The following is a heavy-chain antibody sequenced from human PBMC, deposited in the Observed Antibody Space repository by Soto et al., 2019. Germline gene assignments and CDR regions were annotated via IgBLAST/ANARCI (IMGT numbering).Heavy chain of an antibody. CDR3: ARGWFGPDV. D-gene: IGHD3-10*01. J-gene: IGHJ6*04. Sequence: EVQLVESGGGLVQPGGSLRLSCAASGFTLSGRSMHWVRQAPGKGLVWVSGIDNAGTDSTYADSVNGRFTSSRDNAKNMLYLQMNILRVEDTAVYYCARGWFGPDVWGKGTTVTVSS. CDR1: GFTLSGRS. CDR2: IDNAGTDS. V-gene: IGHV3-74*01.